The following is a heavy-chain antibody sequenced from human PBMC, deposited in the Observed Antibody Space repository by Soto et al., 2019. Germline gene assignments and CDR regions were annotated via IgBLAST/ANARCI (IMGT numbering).Heavy chain of an antibody. Sequence: QVQLVQSGAEVKPPGASVKVSCEASGYTFTGHYIHWVRQVSGIRLEYLGWLKSDNGGTYYAPKFQGRITFTRDTSAATTYTEVNGLRSDATAVDFCARDLCPLCSGRTCPTYGLDVWGQGTTCTVSS. CDR1: GYTFTGHY. D-gene: IGHD3-10*02. CDR2: LKSDNGGT. V-gene: IGHV1-2*02. CDR3: ARDLCPLCSGRTCPTYGLDV. J-gene: IGHJ6*02.